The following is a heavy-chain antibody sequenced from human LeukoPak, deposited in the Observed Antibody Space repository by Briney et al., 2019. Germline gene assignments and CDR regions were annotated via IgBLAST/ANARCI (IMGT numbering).Heavy chain of an antibody. J-gene: IGHJ4*02. CDR2: ISYDGSNK. CDR1: GFTFSSYG. V-gene: IGHV3-30*18. D-gene: IGHD4-17*01. Sequence: GGSLRLPCAASGFTFSSYGMHWVRQAPGKGLEWVAVISYDGSNKYYADSVKGRFTVSRDNSKNTLYLQMNSLRAEDTAVYYCAKGGTTVTTVTDYFDYWGQGTLVTVSS. CDR3: AKGGTTVTTVTDYFDY.